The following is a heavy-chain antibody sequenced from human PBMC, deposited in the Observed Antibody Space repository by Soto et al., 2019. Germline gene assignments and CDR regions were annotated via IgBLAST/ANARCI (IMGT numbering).Heavy chain of an antibody. CDR1: GGSISSGGYS. CDR3: ARVPDY. J-gene: IGHJ4*02. Sequence: PSETLSLTCAVSGGSISSGGYSWSWIRQPPGKGLEWIGYMYHSGSTYYNPSLKSRVTISIDRSKNQFSLKLSSVTAADTAVYYCARVPDYWDQGIMVTVS. V-gene: IGHV4-30-2*01. CDR2: MYHSGST. D-gene: IGHD2-2*01.